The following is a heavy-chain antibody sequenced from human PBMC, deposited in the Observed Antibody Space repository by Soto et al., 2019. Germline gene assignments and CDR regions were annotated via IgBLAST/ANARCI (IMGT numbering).Heavy chain of an antibody. CDR3: ARTSAAGKYYYGMDV. CDR2: IYPGDSDT. CDR1: GNSFNNW. Sequence: GESLKISCKGVGNSFNNWIGWVRQMPGKGLEWVGIIYPGDSDTRYSPSFQGQVTISADKSISTAYLQWSSLKPPDTAMYYCARTSAAGKYYYGMDVWGQGTTDTVSS. J-gene: IGHJ6*02. V-gene: IGHV5-51*01. D-gene: IGHD6-13*01.